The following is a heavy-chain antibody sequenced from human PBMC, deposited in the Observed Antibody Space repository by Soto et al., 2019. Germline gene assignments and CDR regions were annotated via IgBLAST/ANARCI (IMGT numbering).Heavy chain of an antibody. Sequence: SVKVSCKASGGSFSNFGISWVRQAPGQGLEWMGGIVPVFGRPNYAQRFRGRLTITADESTSTGYVELIGLRSDDTAVYYCAREGSGYNFWGQGTQVTVSS. J-gene: IGHJ4*02. CDR3: AREGSGYNF. CDR2: IVPVFGRP. D-gene: IGHD5-12*01. CDR1: GGSFSNFG. V-gene: IGHV1-69*13.